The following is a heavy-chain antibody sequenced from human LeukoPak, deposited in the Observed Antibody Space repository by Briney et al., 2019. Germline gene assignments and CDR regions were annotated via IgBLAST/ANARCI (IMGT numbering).Heavy chain of an antibody. D-gene: IGHD6-19*01. CDR3: ARTGCSGWYRAEYFQH. V-gene: IGHV3-33*01. CDR1: GFTFSSYG. CDR2: IWYDGSNK. J-gene: IGHJ1*01. Sequence: GGSLRLSCAASGFTFSSYGMHWVRQAPGKGLEWVAVIWYDGSNKYYADSVKGRFTISRDNSKNTLYLQMNSLRAEDTAVYYCARTGCSGWYRAEYFQHWGQGTLVTVSS.